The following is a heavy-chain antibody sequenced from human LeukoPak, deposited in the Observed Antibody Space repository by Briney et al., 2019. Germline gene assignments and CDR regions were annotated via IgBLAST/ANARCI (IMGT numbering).Heavy chain of an antibody. CDR2: IYFSGST. Sequence: SETLSLTCTVSGGSISTYYWSWIRQPPGKGLECIGYIYFSGSTNHNPSLKSRVTMSVDTSKDQFSLKLSSVTAADTAVYYCARDRPRITTGAFDIWGQGTMVTVSS. CDR3: ARDRPRITTGAFDI. D-gene: IGHD3-10*01. J-gene: IGHJ3*02. V-gene: IGHV4-59*12. CDR1: GGSISTYY.